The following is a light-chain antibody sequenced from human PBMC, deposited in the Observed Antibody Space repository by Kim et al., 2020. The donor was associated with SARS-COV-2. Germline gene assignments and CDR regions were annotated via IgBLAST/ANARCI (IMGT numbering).Light chain of an antibody. V-gene: IGLV3-19*01. Sequence: VALGQTVRITCQGGSLRSYYATWYQQKPRQAPVLVIYGRNNRPSGIPDRFSGSTSGNTASLTISGAQAEDEADFYCQSRDSGGNVVFGGGTKVTVL. CDR2: GRN. J-gene: IGLJ2*01. CDR1: SLRSYY. CDR3: QSRDSGGNVV.